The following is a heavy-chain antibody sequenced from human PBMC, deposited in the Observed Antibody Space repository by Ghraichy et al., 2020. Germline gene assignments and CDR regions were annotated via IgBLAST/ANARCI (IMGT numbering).Heavy chain of an antibody. D-gene: IGHD2-21*01. V-gene: IGHV3-21*01. J-gene: IGHJ4*02. CDR1: GFSFNDYI. Sequence: GGSLRLSCAGSGFSFNDYIINWVRQAPGKGLEWVSSISSSGDFRYYAASVKGRFTISRDYAKNSLSLEMDSLRVEDTALYYCARVVGIAADGPLDFWGQGNLVTIAS. CDR2: ISSSGDFR. CDR3: ARVVGIAADGPLDF.